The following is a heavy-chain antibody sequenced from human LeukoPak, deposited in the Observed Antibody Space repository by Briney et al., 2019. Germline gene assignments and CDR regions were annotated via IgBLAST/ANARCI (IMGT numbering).Heavy chain of an antibody. CDR3: TSRLTVTTLRANAFDI. D-gene: IGHD4-17*01. CDR2: IRSKANSFAT. V-gene: IGHV3-73*01. CDR1: GFTFSGSA. Sequence: GRSLRLSCAASGFTFSGSAMHWVRQASRKGLGWVGRIRSKANSFATAYAASVKGRFTISRDDSKNTAYLQMNSLRTEDTAVYYCTSRLTVTTLRANAFDIWGQGTMVTVSS. J-gene: IGHJ3*02.